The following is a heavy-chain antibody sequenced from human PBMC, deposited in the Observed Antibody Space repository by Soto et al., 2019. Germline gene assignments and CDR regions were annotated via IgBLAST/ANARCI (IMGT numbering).Heavy chain of an antibody. CDR1: GYSFTDYH. D-gene: IGHD2-8*01. J-gene: IGHJ6*02. CDR2: INPKSGGT. Sequence: ASVKVSCKASGYSFTDYHIHWVRQDPGQGLEWLGRINPKSGGTSTAQKFQGWVTMTTDTSISTASMELTRLTSDDTAIDYCARGDSTDCSNGVCSFFYNLDMDVWGQGTTVTVSS. V-gene: IGHV1-2*04. CDR3: ARGDSTDCSNGVCSFFYNLDMDV.